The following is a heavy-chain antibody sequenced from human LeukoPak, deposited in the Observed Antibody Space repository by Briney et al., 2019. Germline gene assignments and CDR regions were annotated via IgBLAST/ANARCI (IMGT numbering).Heavy chain of an antibody. CDR1: GFTFSSYE. CDR2: ISSSGSTI. D-gene: IGHD6-19*01. Sequence: GGSLRLSCAASGFTFSSYEMNWVRQAPGKGLEWVSYISSSGSTIYYADAVKGRFTISRDNAKNSLFLQINSLRAEDTAVYYCARDPGLAYFDYWGQGTLVTVSS. V-gene: IGHV3-48*03. CDR3: ARDPGLAYFDY. J-gene: IGHJ4*02.